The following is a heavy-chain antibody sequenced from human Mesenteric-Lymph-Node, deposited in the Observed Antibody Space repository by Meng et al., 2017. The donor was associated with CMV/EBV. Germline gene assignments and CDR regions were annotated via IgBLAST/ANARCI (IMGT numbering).Heavy chain of an antibody. CDR2: INTGNGNT. J-gene: IGHJ4*02. Sequence: SGYTFTYYAMHWVRQAPGQRLEWMGWINTGNGNTKYSQNFQGRVTITRDTSASTAYMELSSLRSEDTAVYYCARGYYASGTYCPVDYWGQGTLVTVSS. CDR3: ARGYYASGTYCPVDY. V-gene: IGHV1-3*04. D-gene: IGHD3-10*01. CDR1: GYTFTYYA.